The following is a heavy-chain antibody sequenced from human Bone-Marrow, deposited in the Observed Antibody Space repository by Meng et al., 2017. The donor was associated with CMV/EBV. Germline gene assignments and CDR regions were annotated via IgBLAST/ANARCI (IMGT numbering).Heavy chain of an antibody. CDR3: ARLNLVVTRAFDI. Sequence: GGSLRLSCKGSGYSFTSYWIGWVRQMPGKGLEWMGIIYPGDSDTRYSPSFQGQVTISADKSISTAYLQWSSLKASDTAMYYCARLNLVVTRAFDIWGQGTMVIVSS. CDR2: IYPGDSDT. V-gene: IGHV5-51*01. J-gene: IGHJ3*02. D-gene: IGHD2-21*02. CDR1: GYSFTSYW.